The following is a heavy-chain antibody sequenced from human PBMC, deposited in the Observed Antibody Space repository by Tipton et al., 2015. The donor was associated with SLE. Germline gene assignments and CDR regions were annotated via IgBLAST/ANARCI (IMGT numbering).Heavy chain of an antibody. CDR2: IGTRGRNK. CDR1: GFTFSSYE. D-gene: IGHD1-26*01. Sequence: SLRLSCTTSGFTFSSYEMHWLRRAPGKGLEWVSYIGTRGRNKYYGASVKGRFTISRDNAKNSMFLQMNSLRDDDTAVYYCAGGPVLQGAGFDFWGQGTMVTVSS. V-gene: IGHV3-48*03. J-gene: IGHJ3*01. CDR3: AGGPVLQGAGFDF.